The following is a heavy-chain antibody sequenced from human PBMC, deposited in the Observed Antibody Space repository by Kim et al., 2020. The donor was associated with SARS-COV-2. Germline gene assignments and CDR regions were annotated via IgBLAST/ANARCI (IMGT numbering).Heavy chain of an antibody. Sequence: GGSLRLSCAASGFTFSSYEMNWVRQAPGKGLEWVSYISSSGSTIYYADSVKGRFTISRDNAKNSLYLQMNSLRAEDTAVYYCASIYCSGGSCYPGWFDYWGQGTLVTVSS. D-gene: IGHD2-15*01. CDR1: GFTFSSYE. V-gene: IGHV3-48*03. J-gene: IGHJ4*02. CDR2: ISSSGSTI. CDR3: ASIYCSGGSCYPGWFDY.